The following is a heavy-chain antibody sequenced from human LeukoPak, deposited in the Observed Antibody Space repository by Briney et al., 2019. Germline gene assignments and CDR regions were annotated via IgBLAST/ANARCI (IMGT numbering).Heavy chain of an antibody. CDR2: IYYSGST. Sequence: TSETLSLTCTVSGGSISSSSYYWGWIRQPPGKGLEWIGSIYYSGSTYYNPSLKSRVTISVDTSKNQFSLKLSSVTAADTAVYYCARRGAVTGFRHFDYWGQGTLVTVSS. V-gene: IGHV4-39*01. CDR3: ARRGAVTGFRHFDY. J-gene: IGHJ4*02. CDR1: GGSISSSSYY. D-gene: IGHD6-19*01.